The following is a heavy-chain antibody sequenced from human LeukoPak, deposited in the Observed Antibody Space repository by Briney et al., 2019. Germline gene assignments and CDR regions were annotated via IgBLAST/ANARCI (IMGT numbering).Heavy chain of an antibody. J-gene: IGHJ4*02. CDR2: INQDGGET. Sequence: GGSLRLSCAASGFTFSSYWMSWVRHAPGKGLERVANINQDGGETYYVDSVRGRFTISRDNAKNSLYLQMNSLRAEDTAMYYCASINSIVVAGIHHFEYWRQGTLVTVSS. CDR3: ASINSIVVAGIHHFEY. V-gene: IGHV3-7*02. D-gene: IGHD6-19*01. CDR1: GFTFSSYW.